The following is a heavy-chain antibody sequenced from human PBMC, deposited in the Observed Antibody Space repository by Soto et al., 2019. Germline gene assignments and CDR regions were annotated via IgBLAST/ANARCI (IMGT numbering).Heavy chain of an antibody. V-gene: IGHV4-31*03. CDR2: IYYSGST. Sequence: QVQLQELGPGLVKPSQTLSLTCTVSGGSISSGGYYWSWIRQHPGKGLEWIGYIYYSGSTYYNPSLKSRVTISVDTSKNQFSLKLSSVTAADTAVYYCARTNLKRAKCSGGSCYLWFDPWGQGTLVTVSS. J-gene: IGHJ5*02. CDR3: ARTNLKRAKCSGGSCYLWFDP. D-gene: IGHD2-15*01. CDR1: GGSISSGGYY.